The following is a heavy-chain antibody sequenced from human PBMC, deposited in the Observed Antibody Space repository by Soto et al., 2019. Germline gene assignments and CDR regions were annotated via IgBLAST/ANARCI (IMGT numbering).Heavy chain of an antibody. J-gene: IGHJ5*02. Sequence: QVQLVESGGGVVQPGRSLRLSCAASGFSISRSAMHWVRQAPGKGLEWVGVIAYDASNRWYADSAKGRFTISRDNSKNTVYLQMSSLRGEDTAVYYCARDLQAGTDNVNWFAPWGQGTLVTVSS. CDR3: ARDLQAGTDNVNWFAP. CDR2: IAYDASNR. V-gene: IGHV3-30*04. CDR1: GFSISRSA. D-gene: IGHD1-1*01.